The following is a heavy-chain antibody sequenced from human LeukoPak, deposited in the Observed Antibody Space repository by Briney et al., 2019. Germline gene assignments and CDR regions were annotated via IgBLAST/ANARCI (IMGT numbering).Heavy chain of an antibody. CDR3: ARRREDAFDI. Sequence: GGSLRLSCAASGFTVSSNYMTWVRQAPGKGLEWVSYIRSSGSSIYYADSVKGRFTISRDNAKNSLYLQMNSLRAEDTAVYYCARRREDAFDIWGQGTMVTVSS. CDR2: IRSSGSSI. J-gene: IGHJ3*02. CDR1: GFTVSSNY. V-gene: IGHV3-48*03. D-gene: IGHD5-24*01.